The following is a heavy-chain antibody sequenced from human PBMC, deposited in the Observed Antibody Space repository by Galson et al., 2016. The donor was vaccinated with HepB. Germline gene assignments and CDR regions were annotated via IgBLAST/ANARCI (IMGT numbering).Heavy chain of an antibody. V-gene: IGHV1-69*13. J-gene: IGHJ4*02. D-gene: IGHD6-6*01. Sequence: SVKVSCKASGGTFRGYAVNWVRQAPGQGLEWMGGIIPIFGTANYAQKFQGRVTITADESTSTAYMELSSLRSEDTAVYYCARGELGPDYWGQGTLVTVSS. CDR3: ARGELGPDY. CDR1: GGTFRGYA. CDR2: IIPIFGTA.